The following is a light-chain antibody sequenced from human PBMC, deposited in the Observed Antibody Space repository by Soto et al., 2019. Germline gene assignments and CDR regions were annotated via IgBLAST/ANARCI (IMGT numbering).Light chain of an antibody. CDR1: QSISTW. J-gene: IGKJ1*01. Sequence: DIQMTQSPSALSASVGVRVTITCRASQSISTWLAWYQQKPVKAPKLLIYTASSLESGVPSRFSGSGSGTEFTLTISSLQPDDFATYYCQQYDTAWTFGQGTKVDIK. CDR3: QQYDTAWT. CDR2: TAS. V-gene: IGKV1-5*03.